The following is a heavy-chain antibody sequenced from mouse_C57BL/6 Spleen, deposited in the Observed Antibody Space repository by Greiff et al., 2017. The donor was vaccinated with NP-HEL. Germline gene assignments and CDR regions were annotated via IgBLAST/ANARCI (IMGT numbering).Heavy chain of an antibody. J-gene: IGHJ1*03. CDR1: GYAFSSYW. CDR3: ARSGDSYWYFDV. D-gene: IGHD3-1*01. Sequence: QVQLQQSGAELVKPGASVKISCKASGYAFSSYWMNWVKQRPGKGLEWIGQIYPGDGDTNYNGKFKGKATLTADKSSSTAYMQLSSLTSEDSAVDFCARSGDSYWYFDVWGTGTTVTVSS. V-gene: IGHV1-80*01. CDR2: IYPGDGDT.